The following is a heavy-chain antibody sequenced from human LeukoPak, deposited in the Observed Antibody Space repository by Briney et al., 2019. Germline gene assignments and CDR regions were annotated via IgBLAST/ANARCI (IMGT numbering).Heavy chain of an antibody. J-gene: IGHJ4*02. D-gene: IGHD1-26*01. CDR3: ARDDVGYFDY. CDR1: GFTFSSYS. V-gene: IGHV3-48*01. Sequence: GGSLRLSCAASGFTFSSYSMNWVRQAPGKGLEWVSYISSSSSSTHYADSVKGLFTISRDNAKNSLYLQMNSLRAEDTAVYYCARDDVGYFDYWGQGTLVTVSS. CDR2: ISSSSSST.